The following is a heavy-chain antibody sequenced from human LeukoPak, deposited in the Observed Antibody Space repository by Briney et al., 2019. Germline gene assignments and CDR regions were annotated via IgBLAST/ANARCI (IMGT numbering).Heavy chain of an antibody. CDR1: GITFSSYG. CDR2: IWYDGSNE. J-gene: IGHJ4*02. D-gene: IGHD6-19*01. V-gene: IGHV3-33*01. CDR3: ARGRVAVAGTTLNFDY. Sequence: GGSLRLSCIASGITFSSYGMHWVRQAPGKGLEWVAVIWYDGSNEYYADSVKGRFTISRDNSKNTLYLQMNSLRAEDTAVYYCARGRVAVAGTTLNFDYWGQGTLVTVSS.